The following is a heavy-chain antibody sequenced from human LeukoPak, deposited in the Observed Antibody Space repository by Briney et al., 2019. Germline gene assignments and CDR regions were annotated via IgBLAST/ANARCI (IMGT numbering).Heavy chain of an antibody. Sequence: QSEALPLLSCAASGFTFSSYAMCCGRQPPGGGLEWVFAIGGSGVSTYYADSVKGRFTISRDNSKNTLYLQMNSLRAEDTAMYYCAKDVAGVRGARGGFDYRGQGTLVTVSS. CDR3: AKDVAGVRGARGGFDY. V-gene: IGHV3-23*01. D-gene: IGHD3-10*01. J-gene: IGHJ4*02. CDR1: GFTFSSYA. CDR2: IGGSGVST.